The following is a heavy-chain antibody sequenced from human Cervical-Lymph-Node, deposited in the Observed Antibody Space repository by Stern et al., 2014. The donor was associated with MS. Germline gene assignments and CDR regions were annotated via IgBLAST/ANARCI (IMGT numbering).Heavy chain of an antibody. D-gene: IGHD6-19*01. J-gene: IGHJ4*02. V-gene: IGHV1-2*04. CDR1: GYTFTDYY. CDR2: INPNCGAA. Sequence: VQLVQSGAEVKKPGASVKVSCKASGYTFTDYYIHWVRQARGQGLEWMGGINPNCGAAMYAQQVQGWVTMTRDTSTTPAYMELSRLRSGDTAVYYCARGIAVAGNCFDHWGQGTLVTVSS. CDR3: ARGIAVAGNCFDH.